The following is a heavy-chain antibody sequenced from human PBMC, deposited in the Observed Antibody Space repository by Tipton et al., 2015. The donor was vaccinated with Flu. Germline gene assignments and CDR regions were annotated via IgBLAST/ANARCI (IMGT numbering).Heavy chain of an antibody. V-gene: IGHV4-59*08. J-gene: IGHJ4*02. CDR1: GGSISSYY. D-gene: IGHD3-9*01. Sequence: TLSLTCTVSGGSISSYYWSWIRQPPGKGLEWIGYIYYSGSTNYNPSLKSRVTISVDTSKNQFSLKLSSVTAADTAVYYCARLRYDILTGYYGYFDYWGQGTLVTVSS. CDR2: IYYSGST. CDR3: ARLRYDILTGYYGYFDY.